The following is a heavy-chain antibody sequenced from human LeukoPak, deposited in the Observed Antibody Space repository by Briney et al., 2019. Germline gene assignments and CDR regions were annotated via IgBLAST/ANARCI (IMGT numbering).Heavy chain of an antibody. J-gene: IGHJ4*02. D-gene: IGHD1-26*01. V-gene: IGHV4-59*01. Sequence: SQTLSLTCTVSGGSISSYYWSWIRQPPGKGLEWIGYIYYSGSTSYNPSLKSRVTISVDTSKNQFSLNLSSVTAADTAVYYCARTYSGTYFDYWGQGTLVTVSS. CDR2: IYYSGST. CDR3: ARTYSGTYFDY. CDR1: GGSISSYY.